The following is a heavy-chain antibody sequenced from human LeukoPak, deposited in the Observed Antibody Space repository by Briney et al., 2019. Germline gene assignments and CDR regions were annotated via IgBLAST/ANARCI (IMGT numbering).Heavy chain of an antibody. CDR1: GGSISSYY. V-gene: IGHV4-4*07. CDR2: IYTSGST. D-gene: IGHD2-15*01. CDR3: AGVVVVAATPGAFDI. Sequence: SETLSLTCTVSGGSISSYYWSWIRQPAGKGLEWIGRIYTSGSTNYNPSLKSRVTISVDTSKNQFSLKLSSVTAADTAVYYCAGVVVVAATPGAFDIGGQGTMVTVAS. J-gene: IGHJ3*02.